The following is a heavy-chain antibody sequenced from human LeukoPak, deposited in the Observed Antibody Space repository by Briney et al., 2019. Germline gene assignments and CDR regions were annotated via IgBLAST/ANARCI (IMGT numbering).Heavy chain of an antibody. Sequence: SETLSLTCAVYGGSFSGYYWSWIRQPPGKGLEWIGEINYSGSTNYNPSLKSRVTISVDTSKNQFSLKLSSVTAADTAVYYCARGRRDVVVVAATRWFDPWGQGTLVTVSS. D-gene: IGHD2-15*01. J-gene: IGHJ5*02. CDR1: GGSFSGYY. CDR2: INYSGST. V-gene: IGHV4-34*01. CDR3: ARGRRDVVVVAATRWFDP.